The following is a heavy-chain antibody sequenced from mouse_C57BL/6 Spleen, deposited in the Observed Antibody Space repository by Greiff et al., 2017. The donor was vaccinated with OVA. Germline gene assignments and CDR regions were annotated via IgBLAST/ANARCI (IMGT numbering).Heavy chain of an antibody. J-gene: IGHJ1*03. CDR1: GYAFSSSW. V-gene: IGHV1-82*01. CDR2: IYPGDGDT. D-gene: IGHD1-1*01. CDR3: ARWDYYGSSGYFDV. Sequence: VQLQQSGPELVKPGASVKISCKASGYAFSSSWMNWVKQRPGKGLEWIGRIYPGDGDTNYNGKFKGKATLTADKSSSTAYMQLSSLTSEDSAVYFCARWDYYGSSGYFDVWGTGTTVTVSS.